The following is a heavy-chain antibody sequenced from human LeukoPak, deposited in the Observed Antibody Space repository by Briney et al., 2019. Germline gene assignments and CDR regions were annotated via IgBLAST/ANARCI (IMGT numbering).Heavy chain of an antibody. CDR1: GFTYSSYA. J-gene: IGHJ5*02. CDR3: ARTYYYDSSGSYGYNWFDP. D-gene: IGHD3-22*01. CDR2: IYQSGST. V-gene: IGHV4-38-2*01. Sequence: LRLSCAASGFTYSSYAMSWVPPPPRKGLGGIGSIYQSGSTYYNPSLKSTVTVSVEPSKHQFSLKLSSVTAADTAVYYCARTYYYDSSGSYGYNWFDPWGRGALVTVSA.